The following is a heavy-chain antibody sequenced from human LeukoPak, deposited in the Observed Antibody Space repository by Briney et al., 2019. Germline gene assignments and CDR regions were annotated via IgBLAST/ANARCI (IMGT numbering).Heavy chain of an antibody. CDR1: GYSISGGYY. V-gene: IGHV4-38-2*01. CDR2: IYHGGST. CDR3: ARTRSKTAYSCDSGGYFLDY. Sequence: PSETLSLTCAVSGYSISGGYYWGWIRQPPGKGLEWIGRIYHGGSTYYNSSLKSRVTISVDTSKNQFFLKLSSVNAADAAVYYCARTRSKTAYSCDSGGYFLDYWGQGTLVTVSS. J-gene: IGHJ4*02. D-gene: IGHD3-22*01.